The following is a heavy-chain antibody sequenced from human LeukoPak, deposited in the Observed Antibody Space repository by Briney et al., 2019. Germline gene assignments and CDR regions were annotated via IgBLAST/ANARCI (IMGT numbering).Heavy chain of an antibody. V-gene: IGHV3-69-1*02. J-gene: IGHJ4*02. CDR1: GFTFSAYA. Sequence: GGSLRLSCEASGFTFSAYAMTWVRQAPGKGLEWVSSIGSDNKPHYSESVKGRFAISRDNAKNSLYVQMNSLRAEDTAVYYCARSIGVSCSSTSCYEGWDFDYWGQGTLVTVSS. D-gene: IGHD2-2*01. CDR3: ARSIGVSCSSTSCYEGWDFDY. CDR2: IGSDNKP.